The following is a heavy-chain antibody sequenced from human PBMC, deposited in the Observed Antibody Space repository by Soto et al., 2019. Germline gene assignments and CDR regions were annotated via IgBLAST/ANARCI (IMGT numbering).Heavy chain of an antibody. V-gene: IGHV1-69*08. CDR2: IIPILGIA. CDR1: GGTFSSYT. J-gene: IGHJ5*02. Sequence: QVQLVQSGAEVKKPGSPVKVSCKASGGTFSSYTISWVRQAPGQGLEWMGRIIPILGIANYAQKFQGRVTITADKSTSTAYMELSSLRSEDTAVYYCARDPGYSSHWFDPWGQGTLVTVSS. D-gene: IGHD6-13*01. CDR3: ARDPGYSSHWFDP.